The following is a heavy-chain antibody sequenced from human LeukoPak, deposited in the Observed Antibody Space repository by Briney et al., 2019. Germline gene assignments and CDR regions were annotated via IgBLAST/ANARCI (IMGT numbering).Heavy chain of an antibody. J-gene: IGHJ6*03. CDR3: AHAQCSGGSCYYYYMDV. Sequence: GASVKVSCKASGGTFSSYAISWVRQAPGQGLEWMGGIIPIFGTANYAQKFQGRVTITADESTSTAYMELSSLRSEDTAVYYCAHAQCSGGSCYYYYMDVWGKGTTVTISS. D-gene: IGHD2-15*01. CDR2: IIPIFGTA. V-gene: IGHV1-69*13. CDR1: GGTFSSYA.